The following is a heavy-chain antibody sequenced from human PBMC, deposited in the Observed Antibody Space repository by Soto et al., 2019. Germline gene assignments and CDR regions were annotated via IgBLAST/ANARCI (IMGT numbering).Heavy chain of an antibody. V-gene: IGHV4-31*03. CDR1: GGSISSYASF. CDR3: ARGGASSKWFDP. J-gene: IGHJ5*02. CDR2: ISYSGTT. Sequence: QVQLQESGPGLVKPSQTLSLTCTVSGGSISSYASFWSWIRHLPGKGPEWIAFISYSGTTSYNPSLRSRVTISADTSKSQFSLNLSSVTAADTAVYCCARGGASSKWFDPWGQGTLVTVSS. D-gene: IGHD3-10*01.